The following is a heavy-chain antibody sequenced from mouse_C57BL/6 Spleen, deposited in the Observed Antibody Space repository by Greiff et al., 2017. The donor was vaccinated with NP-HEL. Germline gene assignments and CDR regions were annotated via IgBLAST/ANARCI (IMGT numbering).Heavy chain of an antibody. J-gene: IGHJ2*01. D-gene: IGHD1-1*01. V-gene: IGHV1-80*01. Sequence: VQLQQSGAELVKPGASVKISCKASGYAFSSYWMNWVKQRPGKGLEWIGQIYPGDGDTNYNGKFKGKVTLTEDKSSSTAYMQLSSLTSESSAVYFCSRVVTTVVEIFDYWGQGTTLTVSS. CDR3: SRVVTTVVEIFDY. CDR2: IYPGDGDT. CDR1: GYAFSSYW.